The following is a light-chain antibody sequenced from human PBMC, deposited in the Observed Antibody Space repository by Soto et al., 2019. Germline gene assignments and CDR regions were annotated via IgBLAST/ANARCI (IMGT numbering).Light chain of an antibody. Sequence: EIVLTQSPGTLSLSPGERATLSRRASQSVSSSYLAWYQQKPGQAPRLLIYGASSRATGIPDRFSGSGSGTDFTLTISRLEPEDFAVYYCQQSGSSPLTFGGGTKVEIK. CDR1: QSVSSSY. J-gene: IGKJ4*01. CDR3: QQSGSSPLT. CDR2: GAS. V-gene: IGKV3-20*01.